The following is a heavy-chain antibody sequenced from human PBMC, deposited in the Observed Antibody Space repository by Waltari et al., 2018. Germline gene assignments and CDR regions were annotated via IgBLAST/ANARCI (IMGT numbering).Heavy chain of an antibody. CDR3: ARDLRLDS. CDR2: MYNSGST. V-gene: IGHV4-31*03. Sequence: QVPLQESGPGLVTPSETLSLTCTVSCGSIGSGGYYWGWIRQHPEKGLEWIGYMYNSGSTYYNPSLKSRVTISVDPTKNQFSLKLSSVTAADTAVYYCARDLRLDSWGQGTLVTVSS. CDR1: CGSIGSGGYY. D-gene: IGHD4-17*01. J-gene: IGHJ4*02.